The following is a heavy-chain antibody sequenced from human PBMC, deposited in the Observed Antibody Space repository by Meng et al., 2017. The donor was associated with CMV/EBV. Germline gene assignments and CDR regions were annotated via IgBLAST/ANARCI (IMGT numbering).Heavy chain of an antibody. CDR2: IYSGGST. CDR1: GFTVSSNY. D-gene: IGHD1-7*01. Sequence: GESLKISCAASGFTVSSNYMSWVRQAPGKGLEWVSVIYSGGSTYYADSVKGRFTISRDNSKNTLYLQMNSLRAEDTAVYYCARGAKEPAQTWNYWFDPWGQGTLVTVSS. CDR3: ARGAKEPAQTWNYWFDP. J-gene: IGHJ5*02. V-gene: IGHV3-53*01.